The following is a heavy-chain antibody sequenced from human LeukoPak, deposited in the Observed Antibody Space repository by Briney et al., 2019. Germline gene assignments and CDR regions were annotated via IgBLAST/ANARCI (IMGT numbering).Heavy chain of an antibody. D-gene: IGHD5-12*01. J-gene: IGHJ4*02. CDR3: ASGDIVATIPQGYFDY. CDR1: GYTFTGYY. Sequence: ASVKVSCKASGYTFTGYYMHLVRQAPGQGLEWMGCINPNSGGTNYAQKFQGRVTMTRDTSISTAYMELSRLRSDGTAVYYCASGDIVATIPQGYFDYWGQGTLVTVSS. CDR2: INPNSGGT. V-gene: IGHV1-2*02.